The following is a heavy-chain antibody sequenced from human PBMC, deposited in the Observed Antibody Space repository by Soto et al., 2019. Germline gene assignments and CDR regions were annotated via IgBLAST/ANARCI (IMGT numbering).Heavy chain of an antibody. Sequence: QITLNESGPALVKPTQTLTLTCTFSGFSLNTRDVDVGWIRQPPGKALEWLGVVYWDDDKTYSPSLKSRLTITKDTPKNHVVLRMTKMDPVDTATYYCAHCRGGVASFWGQGTLVTVSS. V-gene: IGHV2-5*02. CDR3: AHCRGGVASF. D-gene: IGHD3-16*01. CDR2: VYWDDDK. CDR1: GFSLNTRDVD. J-gene: IGHJ4*02.